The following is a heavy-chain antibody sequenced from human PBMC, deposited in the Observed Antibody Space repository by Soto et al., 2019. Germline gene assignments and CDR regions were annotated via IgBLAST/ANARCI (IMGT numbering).Heavy chain of an antibody. CDR1: GFTCSSYG. J-gene: IGHJ3*02. V-gene: IGHV3-33*01. CDR2: IWYDGSNK. D-gene: IGHD6-6*01. CDR3: ARDPSTLYSSSSLGAFDI. Sequence: QVQLVESGGGVVQPGRSLRLSCAASGFTCSSYGMHWVRQAPGKGLEWVAVIWYDGSNKYYADSVKGRFTISRDNSKNTLYLQMNSLRAEDTAVYYCARDPSTLYSSSSLGAFDIWGQGTMVTVSS.